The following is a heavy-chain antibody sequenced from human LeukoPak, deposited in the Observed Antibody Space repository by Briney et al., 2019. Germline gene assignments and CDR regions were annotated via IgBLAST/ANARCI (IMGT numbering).Heavy chain of an antibody. Sequence: GGSLRLSCAASGFTFSSYGMHWVRQAPGKGLEWVAVIWYDGSNKYYADSVKGRLTISRDNSKNTLYLQMNSLRAEDTAVYYCAREGPRGNSQFDYWGQGTLVTVSS. J-gene: IGHJ4*02. D-gene: IGHD2/OR15-2a*01. CDR3: AREGPRGNSQFDY. CDR2: IWYDGSNK. V-gene: IGHV3-33*01. CDR1: GFTFSSYG.